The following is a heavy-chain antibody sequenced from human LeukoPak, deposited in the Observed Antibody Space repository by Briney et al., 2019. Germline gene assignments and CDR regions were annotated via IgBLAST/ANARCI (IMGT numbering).Heavy chain of an antibody. D-gene: IGHD3-22*01. CDR2: IRSKTYGGTT. CDR3: TRARVTYYYDSSGYM. J-gene: IGHJ4*02. CDR1: GFTSGYFA. V-gene: IGHV3-49*04. Sequence: GGSLRLSCTASGFTSGYFAMSWVRQAPGKGLDWVGFIRSKTYGGTTEYAASVKGRFTISRDDSKSVAYLHMNNLKTEDTAVYYCTRARVTYYYDSSGYMGGQGTLVTVSS.